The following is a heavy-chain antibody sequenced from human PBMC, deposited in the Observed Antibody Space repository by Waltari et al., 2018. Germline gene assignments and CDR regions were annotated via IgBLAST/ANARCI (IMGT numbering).Heavy chain of an antibody. CDR3: AHSRFITIFGVVRTPYYFDY. CDR2: IYWNDDN. J-gene: IGHJ4*02. Sequence: QITLKESGPTLVKPTQTLTLTCTFSGFSLSTSGMGVGWIRQPPGKALEWLALIYWNDDNRYSPSLKSRLTITKDTSKNQVVLTMTNMDPVDTATYYCAHSRFITIFGVVRTPYYFDYWGQGTLVTVSS. CDR1: GFSLSTSGMG. D-gene: IGHD3-3*01. V-gene: IGHV2-5*01.